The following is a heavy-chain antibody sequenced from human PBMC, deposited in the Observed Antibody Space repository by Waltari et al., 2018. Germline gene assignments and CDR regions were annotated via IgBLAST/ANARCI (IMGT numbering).Heavy chain of an antibody. Sequence: QVQLQQWGAGLLKPSETLSLTCAVYGGSFSDYYWSWIRQPPGKGLEWIGEINHSGSTNYNPSLKSRVTISVDTSKNQFSLKLSSVTAADTAVYYCASCIVGATTGYYYYGMDAWGQGTTVTVSS. CDR1: GGSFSDYY. V-gene: IGHV4-34*01. CDR2: INHSGST. D-gene: IGHD1-26*01. CDR3: ASCIVGATTGYYYYGMDA. J-gene: IGHJ6*02.